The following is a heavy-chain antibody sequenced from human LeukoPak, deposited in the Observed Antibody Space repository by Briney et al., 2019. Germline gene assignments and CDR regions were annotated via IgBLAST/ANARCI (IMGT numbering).Heavy chain of an antibody. CDR2: ISSSSSTI. D-gene: IGHD3-10*01. J-gene: IGHJ4*02. CDR3: ARDRWVRPTKELDY. CDR1: GFTFSSYS. V-gene: IGHV3-48*04. Sequence: PGGSLRLSCAASGFTFSSYSMNWVRQAPGKGLEWVSYISSSSSTIYYADSVKGRFTISRDNAKNSLYLQMNSLRAEDTAVYYCARDRWVRPTKELDYWGQGTLVTVSS.